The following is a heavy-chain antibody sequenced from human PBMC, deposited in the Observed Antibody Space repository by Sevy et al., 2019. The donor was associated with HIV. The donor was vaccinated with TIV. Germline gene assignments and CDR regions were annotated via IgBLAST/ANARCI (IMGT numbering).Heavy chain of an antibody. CDR3: AREAVALDY. V-gene: IGHV4-59*12. CDR2: IYYSGST. Sequence: SETLSLTCTVSGGSISSYYWSWIRQPPGKGLEWIGYIYYSGSTNYNPSLKSRVTISVDTSKNQFSLKLTSVTAADTAVYYCAREAVALDYWGQGTLVTVSS. J-gene: IGHJ4*01. CDR1: GGSISSYY. D-gene: IGHD6-19*01.